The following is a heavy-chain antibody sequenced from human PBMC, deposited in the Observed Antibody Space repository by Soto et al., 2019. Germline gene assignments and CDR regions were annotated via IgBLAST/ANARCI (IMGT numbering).Heavy chain of an antibody. Sequence: QVQLVESGGGVVQPGRSLRLSCAASGLSFSIYGMHWVRQAPGKGLEWMAFISYDGVNKYYADSVKGRFTISRDNSKNTLFLQMNSLRGDDTAVYYCGKDRMTVLRGVPHNRVDPWGQGTLVTVSS. CDR2: ISYDGVNK. CDR3: GKDRMTVLRGVPHNRVDP. J-gene: IGHJ5*02. CDR1: GLSFSIYG. V-gene: IGHV3-30*18. D-gene: IGHD3-10*01.